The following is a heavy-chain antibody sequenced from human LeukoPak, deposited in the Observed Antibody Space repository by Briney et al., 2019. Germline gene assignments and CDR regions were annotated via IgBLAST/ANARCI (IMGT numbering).Heavy chain of an antibody. CDR2: IYYSGST. Sequence: PSETLSLTCTVPGGSISSYYWSWIRQPPGKGLEWVGYIYYSGSTNYNPSLKSRVTISVDTSKNQFSLKLSSVTAADTAVYYCASHRGYSYGINWFDPWGQGTLVTVSP. CDR1: GGSISSYY. V-gene: IGHV4-59*08. D-gene: IGHD5-18*01. CDR3: ASHRGYSYGINWFDP. J-gene: IGHJ5*02.